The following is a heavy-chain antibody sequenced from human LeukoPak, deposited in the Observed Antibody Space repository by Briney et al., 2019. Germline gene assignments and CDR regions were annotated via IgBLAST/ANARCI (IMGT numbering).Heavy chain of an antibody. CDR3: AKSGYNRFDY. V-gene: IGHV3-21*04. D-gene: IGHD5-24*01. J-gene: IGHJ4*02. CDR1: GFTFSSYS. CDR2: ISSSSSYI. Sequence: GGSLRLSCAASGFTFSSYSMNWVRQAPGKGLEWVSSISSSSSYIYYADSVKGRFTISRDNSKNTLYLQMNSLRADDTAVYYCAKSGYNRFDYWGQGTLVTVSS.